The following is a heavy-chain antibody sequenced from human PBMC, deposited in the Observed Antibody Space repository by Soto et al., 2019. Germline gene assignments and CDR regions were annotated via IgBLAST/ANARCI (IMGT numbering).Heavy chain of an antibody. Sequence: QVQLVESGGGVVQPGRSLRLSCAASGFTFSSYAMHWVRQAPGKGLEWVAVISYDGSNKYYADSVKGRFTISRDNSKNTLYLQMNSLRAEDTTVYYCAPDYYDSSGYKGNFDYWGHGTLVTVSS. J-gene: IGHJ4*01. V-gene: IGHV3-30-3*01. D-gene: IGHD3-22*01. CDR3: APDYYDSSGYKGNFDY. CDR1: GFTFSSYA. CDR2: ISYDGSNK.